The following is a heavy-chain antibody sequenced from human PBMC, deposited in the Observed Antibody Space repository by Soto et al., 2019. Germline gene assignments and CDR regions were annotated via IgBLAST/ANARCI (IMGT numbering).Heavy chain of an antibody. V-gene: IGHV3-30*03. J-gene: IGHJ4*02. Sequence: QVLLVESGGGVVQPGRSLRLSCGASGFPFTTYGMHWVREGPGKGLEWVAVISYDGSNTYYADSVKGRFTISRDNSKNTLYLQMNSLRTEDTALYYCVGGQYYFDYRGQGTLVTVSS. CDR1: GFPFTTYG. CDR3: VGGQYYFDY. CDR2: ISYDGSNT. D-gene: IGHD3-10*01.